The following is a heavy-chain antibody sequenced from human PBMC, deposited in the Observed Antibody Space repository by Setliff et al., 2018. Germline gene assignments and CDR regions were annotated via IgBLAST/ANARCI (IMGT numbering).Heavy chain of an antibody. CDR3: ARAAKYDSSSYYGLWLDP. J-gene: IGHJ5*02. V-gene: IGHV4-59*01. Sequence: SETLSLTCTVSGASISSSYWSWIRQPPGKGLEWIGYIYSSGSTNYNPSLKSRVTISVDTSKNQFSLKLSSVTAADTAVYYCARAAKYDSSSYYGLWLDPWGRGTLVTVSS. D-gene: IGHD3-22*01. CDR1: GASISSSY. CDR2: IYSSGST.